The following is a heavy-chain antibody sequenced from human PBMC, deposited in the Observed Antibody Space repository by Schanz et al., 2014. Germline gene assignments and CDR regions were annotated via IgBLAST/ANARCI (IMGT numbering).Heavy chain of an antibody. CDR1: GFTFSDYY. D-gene: IGHD3-22*01. CDR3: AKDPSHGDYDYYFDY. J-gene: IGHJ4*02. V-gene: IGHV3-11*01. Sequence: EQLLQSGGGLVQPGGSLRLSCAASGFTFSDYYMSWIRQAPGKGLEWVSYICSSGNTIYYADSVKGRFTISRDNSKNTLYLQMNSRRAEDTAVYYCAKDPSHGDYDYYFDYWGQGTLVTVSS. CDR2: ICSSGNTI.